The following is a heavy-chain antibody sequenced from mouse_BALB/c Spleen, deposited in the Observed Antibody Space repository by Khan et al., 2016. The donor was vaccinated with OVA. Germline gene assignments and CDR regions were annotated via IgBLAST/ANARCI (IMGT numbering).Heavy chain of an antibody. J-gene: IGHJ2*01. Sequence: EVQLQQSGPELVKPGASVKIPCKASGYTFTDYNMDWVKQSPGKSLEWIGDITPNNGGTIYNQRFRGKATLTVDKSSSTAYMQLSSLTSEDTAVYYCARGGQGSPVDYWGQGTTLTVSS. CDR3: ARGGQGSPVDY. V-gene: IGHV1-18*01. CDR2: ITPNNGGT. D-gene: IGHD1-1*01. CDR1: GYTFTDYN.